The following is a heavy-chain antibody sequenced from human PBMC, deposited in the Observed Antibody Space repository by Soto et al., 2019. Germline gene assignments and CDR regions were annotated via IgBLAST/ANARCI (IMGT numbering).Heavy chain of an antibody. CDR3: DHMITFEGAPRAFDAY. J-gene: IGHJ4*02. Sequence: SETLSLTCAVSGYSITSGYYWGWIRQPPGKGLEWIGSIFHSGTTYYSPSLKSRLTITVDTSKNRFSLKLNSMTAADTAVYYCDHMITFEGAPRAFDAYWRQGILVPVSS. V-gene: IGHV4-38-2*01. D-gene: IGHD3-16*01. CDR1: GYSITSGYY. CDR2: IFHSGTT.